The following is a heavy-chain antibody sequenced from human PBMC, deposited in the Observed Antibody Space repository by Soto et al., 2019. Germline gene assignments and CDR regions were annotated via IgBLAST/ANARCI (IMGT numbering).Heavy chain of an antibody. Sequence: PESLSPTCTASGGSISTYSWSWIRQPPGKGLEWVGYIYYSGSTNYNPSLKSRVTISVDTSKNQFSLKLSSVTAADTAVYYCAKGGRWLDEGAWFDPWGQGTLVTVS. CDR1: GGSISTYS. CDR2: IYYSGST. D-gene: IGHD6-19*01. CDR3: AKGGRWLDEGAWFDP. V-gene: IGHV4-59*01. J-gene: IGHJ5*02.